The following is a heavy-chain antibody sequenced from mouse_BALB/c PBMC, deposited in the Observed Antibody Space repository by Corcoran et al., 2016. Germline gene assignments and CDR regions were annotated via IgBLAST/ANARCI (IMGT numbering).Heavy chain of an antibody. CDR3: ERHAFSRSGGFAY. D-gene: IGHD2-14*01. V-gene: IGHV1-62-2*01. CDR2: FYPRSNTI. J-gene: IGHJ3*01. CDR1: GYTFTEYA. Sequence: VQLLQSGAELVKPGASVKLSCKASGYTFTEYAIHWVKQRSGQGLEWIGWFYPRSNTIKYNEKFKDKATLTADNSSSTGYMELSRLTSEDSAVYFCERHAFSRSGGFAYWGQGTLVTVSA.